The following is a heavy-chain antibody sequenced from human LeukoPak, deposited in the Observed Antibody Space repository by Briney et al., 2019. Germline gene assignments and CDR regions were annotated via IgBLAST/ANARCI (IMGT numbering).Heavy chain of an antibody. CDR2: ISSSSSYI. CDR1: GFTFSXXX. V-gene: IGHV3-21*01. Sequence: XASGFTFSXXXXXWVCXAPGXXXXXVXSISSSSSYIYYADSVKGRFTISRDNAKNSLYLQMNSLRAEDTAVYYCARGRLAQSGDFDYWGQGTLVTVSS. D-gene: IGHD3-10*01. J-gene: IGHJ4*02. CDR3: ARGRLAQSGDFDY.